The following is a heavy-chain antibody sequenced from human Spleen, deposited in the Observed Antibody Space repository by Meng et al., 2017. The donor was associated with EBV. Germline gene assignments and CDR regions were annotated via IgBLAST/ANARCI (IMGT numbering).Heavy chain of an antibody. CDR1: GYTFPTNY. Sequence: VKFGGHVRKPRPAVKLSWKEFGYTFPTNYIHWVRQAPGQGLEWMGVINPSGGSTSYSQKFQGRIRMTEDTSTTTVSMELSSLGFEDTAFYYCARDMHLAAAGAVGYWGQGTLVTVSS. J-gene: IGHJ4*02. D-gene: IGHD6-13*01. CDR2: INPSGGST. CDR3: ARDMHLAAAGAVGY. V-gene: IGHV1-46*01.